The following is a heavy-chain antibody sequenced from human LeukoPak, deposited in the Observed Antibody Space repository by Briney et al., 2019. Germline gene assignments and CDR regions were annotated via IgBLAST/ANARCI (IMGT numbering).Heavy chain of an antibody. CDR2: ISSSGSTI. J-gene: IGHJ6*02. CDR3: ARDVVCSGGSCYSVFGYYYYGMDV. V-gene: IGHV3-48*03. CDR1: GFTFSSYE. D-gene: IGHD2-15*01. Sequence: GGSLRLSCAASGFTFSSYEMNWVRQAPGKGLEWVSYISSSGSTIYYADSVKGRFTISRDNAKNSLYLQMNSLRAEDTAVYYRARDVVCSGGSCYSVFGYYYYGMDVWGQGTTVTVSS.